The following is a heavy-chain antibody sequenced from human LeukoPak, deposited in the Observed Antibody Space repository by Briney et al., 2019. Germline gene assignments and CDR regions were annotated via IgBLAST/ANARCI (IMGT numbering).Heavy chain of an antibody. Sequence: ASVKVSCKASGYTFTGYYMHWVRQAPGQGLEWMGWINPNSGGTNYAQKFQGRVTMTRDTSISTAYMELSRLRSDDTAVYYCARDPHMVTFGGVSPGRMDVWGKGTTVTISS. CDR3: ARDPHMVTFGGVSPGRMDV. CDR1: GYTFTGYY. J-gene: IGHJ6*03. V-gene: IGHV1-2*02. D-gene: IGHD3-16*01. CDR2: INPNSGGT.